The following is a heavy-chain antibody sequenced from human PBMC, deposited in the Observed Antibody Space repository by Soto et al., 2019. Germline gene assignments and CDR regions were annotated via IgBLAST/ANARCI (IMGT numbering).Heavy chain of an antibody. CDR3: ASTSSSWYTNNWFDP. CDR1: GYTFTSYG. V-gene: IGHV1-18*01. CDR2: ISAYNGNT. D-gene: IGHD6-13*01. Sequence: ASMKVSCKASGYTFTSYGISWVRQAPGQGLEWMGWISAYNGNTNYAQKLQGRVTMTTDTSTSTAYMELRSLRSDDTAVYYCASTSSSWYTNNWFDPWGQAILVTVS. J-gene: IGHJ5*02.